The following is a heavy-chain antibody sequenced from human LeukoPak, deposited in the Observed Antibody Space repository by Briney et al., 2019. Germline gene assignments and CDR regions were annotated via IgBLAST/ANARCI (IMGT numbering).Heavy chain of an antibody. J-gene: IGHJ5*02. CDR1: GGSISSSSYY. CDR2: IYYSGST. V-gene: IGHV4-39*07. CDR3: ARDGGVAPHNWFDP. D-gene: IGHD2-8*02. Sequence: SETLSLTCTVSGGSISSSSYYWGWIRQPPGKGLEWIGSIYYSGSTYYNPSLKSRVTISVDTSKNQFSLKLSSVTAADTAVYYCARDGGVAPHNWFDPWGQGTLVTVSS.